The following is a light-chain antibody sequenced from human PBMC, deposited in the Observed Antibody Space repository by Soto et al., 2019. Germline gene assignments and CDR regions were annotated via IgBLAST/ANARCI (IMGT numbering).Light chain of an antibody. CDR2: GAS. CDR3: QQYGSSRK. V-gene: IGKV3-20*01. J-gene: IGKJ1*01. CDR1: QSVSSSY. Sequence: EIVLTQSPGTLSLSPGEIATLSCRSSQSVSSSYLAWYQQKPGQAPRLLIYGASSRATGIPDRFSGSGSGTDFTLTISRLEPEDFEVYYCQQYGSSRKFGQGTKV.